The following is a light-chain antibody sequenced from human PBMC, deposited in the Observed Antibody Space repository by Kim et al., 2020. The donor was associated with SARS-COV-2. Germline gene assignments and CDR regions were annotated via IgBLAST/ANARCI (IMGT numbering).Light chain of an antibody. Sequence: ALSPGERATLACRASQGVSDYLAWYQQKPGQAPRLLSYDASNRATGIPARFSGSGSGTDFTLTITSLEPEDFAVYYCQQRSIPLTFGGGTKVDIK. CDR2: DAS. CDR3: QQRSIPLT. V-gene: IGKV3-11*01. CDR1: QGVSDY. J-gene: IGKJ4*01.